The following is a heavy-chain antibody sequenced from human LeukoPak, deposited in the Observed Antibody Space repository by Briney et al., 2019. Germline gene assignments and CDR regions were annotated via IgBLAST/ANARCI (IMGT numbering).Heavy chain of an antibody. V-gene: IGHV3-21*01. Sequence: PGGSLRLSCAASGFTFSSYSMNWVRQAPGKGLEWVSSISSSSSYIYYAASVKGRFTISRDNAKNSLYLQMNSLRAEDTAVYYCARDRMRGSFDYWGQGTLVTVSS. CDR1: GFTFSSYS. D-gene: IGHD3-10*01. CDR3: ARDRMRGSFDY. J-gene: IGHJ4*02. CDR2: ISSSSSYI.